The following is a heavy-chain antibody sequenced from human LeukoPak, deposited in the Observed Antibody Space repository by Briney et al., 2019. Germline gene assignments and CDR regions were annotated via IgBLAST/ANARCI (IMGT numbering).Heavy chain of an antibody. Sequence: GVSLRLSCAASGFTFSSYAMSWVRQAPGKGLEWVSAISGSGGSTYYADSVKGRFTISRDNSKNTLYLQMNSLRAEDTAVYYCAKDLQWLPYYYDYWGQGTLVTVSS. D-gene: IGHD3-22*01. J-gene: IGHJ4*02. CDR3: AKDLQWLPYYYDY. V-gene: IGHV3-23*01. CDR1: GFTFSSYA. CDR2: ISGSGGST.